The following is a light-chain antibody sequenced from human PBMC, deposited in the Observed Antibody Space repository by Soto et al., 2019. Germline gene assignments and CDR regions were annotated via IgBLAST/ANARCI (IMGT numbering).Light chain of an antibody. Sequence: QSALTQPASVSGSPGQSITISCTGTSSDVSGYNYVSWYQQHPGKAPKLMIYDVSNRPSGVSNRFSGSKSGNTASLTISGLQAEDEADYYCSSYTSSSTLVVFGGGTKLTV. CDR1: SSDVSGYNY. CDR3: SSYTSSSTLVV. CDR2: DVS. J-gene: IGLJ2*01. V-gene: IGLV2-14*01.